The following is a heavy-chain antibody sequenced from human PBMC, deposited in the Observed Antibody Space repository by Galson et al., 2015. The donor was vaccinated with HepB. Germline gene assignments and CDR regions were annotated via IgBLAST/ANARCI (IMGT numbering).Heavy chain of an antibody. CDR3: ATLGVWGSYRSEDY. CDR1: GSTLTELS. D-gene: IGHD3-16*02. Sequence: SVTVSCKVSGSTLTELSMHWVRQAPGKGLEWMGGFDPEDGETIYAQKFQGRVTMTEDTSTDTAYMELSSLRSEDTAVYYCATLGVWGSYRSEDYWGQGTLVTVSS. J-gene: IGHJ4*02. CDR2: FDPEDGET. V-gene: IGHV1-24*01.